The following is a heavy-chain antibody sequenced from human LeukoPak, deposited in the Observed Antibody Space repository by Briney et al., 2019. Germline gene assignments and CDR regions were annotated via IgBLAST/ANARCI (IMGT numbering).Heavy chain of an antibody. CDR2: IYPRDGST. D-gene: IGHD6-19*01. Sequence: ASVKVSCKASGYTFTSNYIHWVRQAPGQGLEWMGMIYPRDGSTSYAQKFQGRVTVTRDTSTSTVHMELSGLRSEDTAVYYCAKDQVSSGWYPGHWGQGTLVTVSS. CDR1: GYTFTSNY. CDR3: AKDQVSSGWYPGH. J-gene: IGHJ4*02. V-gene: IGHV1-46*01.